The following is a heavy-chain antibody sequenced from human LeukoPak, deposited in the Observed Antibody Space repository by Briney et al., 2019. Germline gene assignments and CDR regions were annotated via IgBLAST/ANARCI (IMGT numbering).Heavy chain of an antibody. CDR3: AKEAGYCSGGSCYFQH. D-gene: IGHD2-15*01. J-gene: IGHJ1*01. Sequence: GGSLRLSCAASGFTFSSYSMNWVRQAPGKGLEWVSSISSSSSYIYYADSVKGRFTISRDNAKNSLYLQMNSLRAEDTAVYYCAKEAGYCSGGSCYFQHWGQGTLVTVSS. CDR2: ISSSSSYI. CDR1: GFTFSSYS. V-gene: IGHV3-21*01.